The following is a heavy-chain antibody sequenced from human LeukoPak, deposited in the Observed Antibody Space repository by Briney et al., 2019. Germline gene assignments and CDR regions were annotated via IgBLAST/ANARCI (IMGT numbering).Heavy chain of an antibody. CDR2: ISGSGGST. CDR3: AKDQDIVVVPAAINNWFDP. CDR1: GFTFSSYG. Sequence: PGASLRLSCAASGFTFSSYGMSWVRQAPGKGLEWVSAISGSGGSTYYADSVKGRFTISRDNSKNTLYLQMNSLRAEDTAVYYCAKDQDIVVVPAAINNWFDPWGQGTLVTVSS. J-gene: IGHJ5*02. D-gene: IGHD2-2*02. V-gene: IGHV3-23*01.